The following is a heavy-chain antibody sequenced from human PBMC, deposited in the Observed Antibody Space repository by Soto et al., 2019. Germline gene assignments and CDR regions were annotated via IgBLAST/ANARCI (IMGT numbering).Heavy chain of an antibody. D-gene: IGHD2-21*02. V-gene: IGHV4-34*02. J-gene: IGHJ6*02. CDR2: INHGGIT. CDR3: ARQGAVTVMFYYHGMDV. CDR1: GGSFGGYF. Sequence: QVQLQQWGAGLLKPSETLSLTCDVYGGSFGGYFWSWIRQPPGKGLEWNGEINHGGITNYNPSLKSRMTISVDTSKNPFSLKLSSVTAAGAAVYYCARQGAVTVMFYYHGMDVWGQGTSVTVSS.